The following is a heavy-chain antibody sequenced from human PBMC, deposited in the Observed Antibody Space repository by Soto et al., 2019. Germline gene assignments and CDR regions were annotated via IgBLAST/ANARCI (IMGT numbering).Heavy chain of an antibody. CDR1: GFTFSSYA. CDR3: ARNYIVVVTAYWFDP. J-gene: IGHJ5*02. D-gene: IGHD2-21*02. Sequence: PGGSLRLSCAASGFTFSSYAMHWVRQAPGKGLEWVAVISYDGSNKYYADSVKGRFTISRDNSKNTLYLQMNSLRAEDTAVYYCARNYIVVVTAYWFDPWGQGTLVTVSS. V-gene: IGHV3-30-3*01. CDR2: ISYDGSNK.